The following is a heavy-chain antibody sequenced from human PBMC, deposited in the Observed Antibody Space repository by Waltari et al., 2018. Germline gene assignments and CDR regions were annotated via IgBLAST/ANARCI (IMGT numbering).Heavy chain of an antibody. CDR2: IFHSGDT. Sequence: QFQLQEPGPGLVKPSETLSLPCRVPGYSISSVYYWGWMRQPPGKGLEWIGSIFHSGDTYYNPSLKSRVTISVDTSKNQLSLKLHSVTAADTAVYYCVRDWRAGYFGPVRDTSFDHWGQGTLVTVSS. CDR1: GYSISSVYY. D-gene: IGHD3-22*01. V-gene: IGHV4-38-2*02. J-gene: IGHJ4*02. CDR3: VRDWRAGYFGPVRDTSFDH.